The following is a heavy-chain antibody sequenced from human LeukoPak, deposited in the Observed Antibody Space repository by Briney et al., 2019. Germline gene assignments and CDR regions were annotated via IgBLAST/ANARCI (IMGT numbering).Heavy chain of an antibody. Sequence: GASVTVSCKASGGTFSSYAISWVRQAPGQGLEWMGGIIPIFGTANYAQKFQGRVTITADESTSTAYMELSSLRSEDTAVYYCASEYSSSSGFDYWGQGTLVTVSS. CDR3: ASEYSSSSGFDY. CDR2: IIPIFGTA. J-gene: IGHJ4*02. V-gene: IGHV1-69*13. CDR1: GGTFSSYA. D-gene: IGHD6-6*01.